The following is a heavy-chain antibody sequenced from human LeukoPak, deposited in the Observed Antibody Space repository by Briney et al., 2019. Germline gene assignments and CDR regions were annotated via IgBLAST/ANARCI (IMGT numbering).Heavy chain of an antibody. V-gene: IGHV3-64*01. CDR3: ARESLGSVDPRGYSTTVSQDV. CDR1: GFTFSSYG. CDR2: ITSDGGST. D-gene: IGHD4-17*01. Sequence: PGGSLRLSCAASGFTFSSYGMHWVRQAPGKGLEYVSAITSDGGSTYYANSVEGRFTISRDNSKNTLYLQMGSLRAEDMAVYYCARESLGSVDPRGYSTTVSQDVWGKGTTVTISS. J-gene: IGHJ6*04.